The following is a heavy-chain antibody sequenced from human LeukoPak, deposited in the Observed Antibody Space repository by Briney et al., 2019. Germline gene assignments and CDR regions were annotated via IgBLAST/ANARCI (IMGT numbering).Heavy chain of an antibody. V-gene: IGHV4-4*07. J-gene: IGHJ4*02. CDR1: GGSISNYY. Sequence: SETLSLTCTVSGGSISNYYWSWIRQPAGKGLEWIGRIYTGGSTNYNPSLKSRVTMSVDTSKNQFSLKVSSVTAADTAVYYCARGGGTSWLDYWGQGTLVTVSS. D-gene: IGHD6-13*01. CDR3: ARGGGTSWLDY. CDR2: IYTGGST.